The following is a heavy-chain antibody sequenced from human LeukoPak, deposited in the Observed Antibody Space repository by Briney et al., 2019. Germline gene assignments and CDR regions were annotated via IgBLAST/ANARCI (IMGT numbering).Heavy chain of an antibody. D-gene: IGHD3-9*01. Sequence: GASVKVSCKASGYTFTSYDINWVRQATGQGLEGMGWINPNSGGTNYAQKFQGRVTMTRDTSISTAYMELSRLRSDDTAVYYCARDPEVRYFGSMDVWGKGTTVTVSS. CDR2: INPNSGGT. CDR3: ARDPEVRYFGSMDV. CDR1: GYTFTSYD. J-gene: IGHJ6*03. V-gene: IGHV1-2*02.